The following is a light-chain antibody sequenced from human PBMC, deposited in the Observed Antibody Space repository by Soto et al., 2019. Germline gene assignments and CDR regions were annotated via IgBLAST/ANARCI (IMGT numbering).Light chain of an antibody. CDR1: QSITTW. J-gene: IGKJ1*01. CDR3: QQYYDFRT. V-gene: IGKV1-5*01. CDR2: DAS. Sequence: DIQMTQSPSTLSASVGDRVVITCRASQSITTWLAWYQQKPAKAPKLLIYDASSLEVGVPSRFSGSGSRTEFTLTISSLQPDDYGTYYCQQYYDFRTFGQGTKVDIK.